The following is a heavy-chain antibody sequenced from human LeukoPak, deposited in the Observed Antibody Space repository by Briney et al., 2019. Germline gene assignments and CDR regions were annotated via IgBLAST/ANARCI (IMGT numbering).Heavy chain of an antibody. CDR2: ISAYNGNT. J-gene: IGHJ6*03. CDR3: ARQGYCSGGSCSTRSYYYYYMDA. Sequence: ASVKVSCKASGYTFTSYGISWVRQAPGQGLEWMGWISAYNGNTNYAQKLQGRVTMTTGTSTSTAYMELRSLRSDDTAVYYCARQGYCSGGSCSTRSYYYYYMDAWGKGTTVTVSS. V-gene: IGHV1-18*01. D-gene: IGHD2-15*01. CDR1: GYTFTSYG.